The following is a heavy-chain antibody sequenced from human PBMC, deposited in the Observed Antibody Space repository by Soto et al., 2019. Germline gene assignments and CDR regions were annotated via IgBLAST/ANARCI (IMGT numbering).Heavy chain of an antibody. CDR1: GGSISSYY. CDR2: IYYSGST. J-gene: IGHJ6*02. Sequence: SETLSLTCTVSGGSISSYYWSWIRQPPGKGLEWIGYIYYSGSTSYNPSLKSRVTISVDTSKSQFSLKLSSVTAADTAVYYCARDSARLLGTGSKGLDVWGQGTTVTVSS. CDR3: ARDSARLLGTGSKGLDV. D-gene: IGHD3-3*02. V-gene: IGHV4-59*01.